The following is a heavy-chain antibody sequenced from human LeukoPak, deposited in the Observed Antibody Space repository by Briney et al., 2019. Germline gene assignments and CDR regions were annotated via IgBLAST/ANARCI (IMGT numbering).Heavy chain of an antibody. V-gene: IGHV3-21*01. CDR1: GFTFSSYS. CDR3: ARDPITFGWLQMIDY. D-gene: IGHD5-24*01. Sequence: GGSLRLSCAASGFTFSSYSMNWVRQAPGKGLEWVSSISSSSSYIYYADSVEGRFTISRDNAKNSLYLQMNSLRAEDTAVYYCARDPITFGWLQMIDYWGQGTLVTVSS. J-gene: IGHJ4*02. CDR2: ISSSSSYI.